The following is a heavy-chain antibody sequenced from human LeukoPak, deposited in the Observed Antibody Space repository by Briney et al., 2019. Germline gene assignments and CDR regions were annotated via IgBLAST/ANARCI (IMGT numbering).Heavy chain of an antibody. D-gene: IGHD3-22*01. V-gene: IGHV1-69*06. J-gene: IGHJ4*02. CDR2: IIPVFGTT. CDR3: ARVSERDSSSLKY. CDR1: GDTFSTYA. Sequence: SVKVSCKASGDTFSTYAFNWVRQAPGQGLEWMGRIIPVFGTTYYAQKFQDRVTITADRSTTTTYMALSSLGHEDTAVYYCARVSERDSSSLKYWGQGALVTVPS.